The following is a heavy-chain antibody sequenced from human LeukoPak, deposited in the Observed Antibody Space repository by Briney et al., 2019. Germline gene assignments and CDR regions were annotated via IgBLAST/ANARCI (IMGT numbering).Heavy chain of an antibody. CDR2: ISGIGGST. CDR1: GFTFSSYA. CDR3: AKDPPGGYCSSTSCQDMLFDP. J-gene: IGHJ5*02. V-gene: IGHV3-23*01. Sequence: PGGSLRLSCAASGFTFSSYAMSWVRQAPGKGLEWVSAISGIGGSTYYADSVKGRFTISRDNSKNTLYLQMNSLRAEDTAVYYCAKDPPGGYCSSTSCQDMLFDPWGQGTLVTVSS. D-gene: IGHD2-2*01.